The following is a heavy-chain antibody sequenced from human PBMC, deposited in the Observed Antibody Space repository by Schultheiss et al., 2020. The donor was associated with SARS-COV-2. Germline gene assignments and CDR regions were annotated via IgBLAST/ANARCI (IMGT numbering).Heavy chain of an antibody. CDR3: ARDSDIVVVPAAMWRGSYFDY. Sequence: GESLKISCAASGFTFSSYGMHWVRQAPGKGLEWVAVIWYDGSNKYYADSVKGRFTISRDNSKNTLYLQMNSLRAEDTAVYYCARDSDIVVVPAAMWRGSYFDYWGQGTLVTVSS. D-gene: IGHD2-2*01. CDR2: IWYDGSNK. CDR1: GFTFSSYG. J-gene: IGHJ4*02. V-gene: IGHV3-33*01.